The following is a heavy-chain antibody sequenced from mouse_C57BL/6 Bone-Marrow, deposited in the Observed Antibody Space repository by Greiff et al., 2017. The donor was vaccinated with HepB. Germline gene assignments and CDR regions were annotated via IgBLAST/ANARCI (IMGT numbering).Heavy chain of an antibody. V-gene: IGHV14-2*01. CDR1: GFNIKDYY. Sequence: EVKLVESGAELVKPGASVKLSCTASGFNIKDYYMHWVKQRTEQGLEWIGRIDPEDGETKYAPKFQGKATITADTSSNTAYLQLSSLTSEDTAVYYCARTLYYGSSYCAMDYWGQGTSVTVSS. J-gene: IGHJ4*01. CDR2: IDPEDGET. CDR3: ARTLYYGSSYCAMDY. D-gene: IGHD1-1*01.